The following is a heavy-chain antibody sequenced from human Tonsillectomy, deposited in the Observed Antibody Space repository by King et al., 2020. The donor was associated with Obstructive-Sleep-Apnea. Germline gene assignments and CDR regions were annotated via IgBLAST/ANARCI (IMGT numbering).Heavy chain of an antibody. V-gene: IGHV1-18*01. Sequence: QLVQSGAEVKKPGASVKVSCKASGYTFSTYGISWVRQAPGQGLEWMGWISAYNGNTNYAQKLQVSFHPHTDTSTNTAYMELRSLRSDDAAVYYCARDPGYSSGMDVWGQGTTVTVSS. CDR2: ISAYNGNT. CDR3: ARDPGYSSGMDV. J-gene: IGHJ6*02. D-gene: IGHD2-15*01. CDR1: GYTFSTYG.